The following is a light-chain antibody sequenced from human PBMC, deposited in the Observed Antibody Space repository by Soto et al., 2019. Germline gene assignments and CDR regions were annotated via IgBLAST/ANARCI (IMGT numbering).Light chain of an antibody. CDR1: QSLTTV. CDR3: QQYSTYPRT. Sequence: DIQMTQSPSTLSASIGDRVTITCWASQSLTTVLAWYQQKPGKAPQILIYDASKLEPGVPSRLRGGGSGTEFTLTISSMQPDDVATYYCQQYSTYPRTFGVGTRVEIK. CDR2: DAS. J-gene: IGKJ4*01. V-gene: IGKV1-5*01.